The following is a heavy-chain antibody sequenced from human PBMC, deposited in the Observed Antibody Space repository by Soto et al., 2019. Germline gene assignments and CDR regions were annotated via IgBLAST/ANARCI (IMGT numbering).Heavy chain of an antibody. D-gene: IGHD7-27*01. Sequence: SETLSLTCSVAGDSISNLDYFLAWIRQPPGQALEYIGYIYKSATTYYNPSFESRVAISVDTSKSQFSLNVTSVTAADTAVYFCARGRYCLTGRCFPNWFDSWGQGALVTVSS. CDR1: GDSISNLDYF. J-gene: IGHJ5*01. CDR2: IYKSATT. CDR3: ARGRYCLTGRCFPNWFDS. V-gene: IGHV4-30-4*01.